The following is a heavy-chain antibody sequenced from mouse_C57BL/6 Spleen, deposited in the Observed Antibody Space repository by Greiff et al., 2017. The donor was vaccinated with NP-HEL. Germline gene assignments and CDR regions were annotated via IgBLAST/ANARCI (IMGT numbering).Heavy chain of an antibody. V-gene: IGHV1-26*01. J-gene: IGHJ2*01. CDR3: GRSPYYYVEWDD. Sequence: EVQLQHSGPELVKPGASVKISCKASGYTFTDYYLTWVKQSHGKSLEWIGAINPNNGGTSYNQKLQGKTTLTVDKSSSTDYMERRSLTAEDSAVYYCGRSPYYYVEWDDWGKGTTLTVSS. CDR2: INPNNGGT. D-gene: IGHD1-1*01. CDR1: GYTFTDYY.